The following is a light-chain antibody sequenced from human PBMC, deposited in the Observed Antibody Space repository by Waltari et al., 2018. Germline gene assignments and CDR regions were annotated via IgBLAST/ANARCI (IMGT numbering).Light chain of an antibody. J-gene: IGLJ2*01. CDR2: SNN. CDR1: GSNIGSNV. Sequence: QSVLTQPPSTSGTPGQTVTISCSGSGSNIGSNVVNWYQQVPGTAPKLLIDSNNRRPAGVPDRFSGSKAAPSASLAISGLQSEDEADYYCTAWDESLVGRLFGGGTKLTVL. CDR3: TAWDESLVGRL. V-gene: IGLV1-44*01.